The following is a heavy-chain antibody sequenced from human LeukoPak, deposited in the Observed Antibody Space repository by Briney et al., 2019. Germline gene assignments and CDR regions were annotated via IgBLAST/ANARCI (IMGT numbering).Heavy chain of an antibody. Sequence: GGSLRLSCAASGFTFSSYSMNWVRQAPGKGLEWVSSISSSSSYIYYADSVKGRFTISRDNAKNSLYLQMNSLRAEDTAVYYCARDRGLTPSAYSSSWPFDYWGQGTLVTVSS. CDR3: ARDRGLTPSAYSSSWPFDY. J-gene: IGHJ4*02. CDR2: ISSSSSYI. CDR1: GFTFSSYS. D-gene: IGHD6-13*01. V-gene: IGHV3-21*01.